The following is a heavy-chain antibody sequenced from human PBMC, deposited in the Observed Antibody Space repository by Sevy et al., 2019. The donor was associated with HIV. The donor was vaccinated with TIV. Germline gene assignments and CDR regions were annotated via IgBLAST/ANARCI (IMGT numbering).Heavy chain of an antibody. CDR1: GFPVSSSY. CDR2: FYTGSKT. J-gene: IGHJ6*02. V-gene: IGHV3-53*01. CDR3: ARDKNAYYYGLDV. Sequence: GGSLRLSCAVSGFPVSSSYMYWVRQAPGKGLEWVSVFYTGSKTDYADSVKGRFTMSRDNSKNTLYLQMNGLRAEDTAVYYCARDKNAYYYGLDVWGQGTTVTVSS.